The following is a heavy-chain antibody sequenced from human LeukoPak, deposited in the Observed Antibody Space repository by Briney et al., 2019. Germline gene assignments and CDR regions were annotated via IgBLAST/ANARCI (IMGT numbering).Heavy chain of an antibody. V-gene: IGHV4-59*01. D-gene: IGHD3-10*01. J-gene: IGHJ6*02. CDR3: ASYYGSGSYSLEYGMDV. Sequence: PSETLSLTCTVSGGSISSYYWSWIRQPPGKGLEWIGYIYYSGSTNYNPSLKSRVTISVDTSKNQFSLKLSSVTAADTAVYYCASYYGSGSYSLEYGMDVWGQGTTVTVSS. CDR1: GGSISSYY. CDR2: IYYSGST.